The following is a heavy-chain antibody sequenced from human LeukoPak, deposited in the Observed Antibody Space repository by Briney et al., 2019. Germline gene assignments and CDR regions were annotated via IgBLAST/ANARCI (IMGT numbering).Heavy chain of an antibody. J-gene: IGHJ4*02. CDR3: AKDQRFLEWLLFDY. CDR2: ISGSGGST. Sequence: GGSLRLSCAASGVTFSSYAMSWVRQAPGKGLEWVSAISGSGGSTYYADSVKGRFTISRENSKNTLYLQMNSLRAEDTAVYYCAKDQRFLEWLLFDYWGRGTLVTVS. D-gene: IGHD3-3*01. CDR1: GVTFSSYA. V-gene: IGHV3-23*01.